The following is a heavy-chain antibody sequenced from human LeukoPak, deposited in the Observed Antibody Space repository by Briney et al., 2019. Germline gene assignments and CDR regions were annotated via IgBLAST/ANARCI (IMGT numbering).Heavy chain of an antibody. V-gene: IGHV4-30-2*01. D-gene: IGHD3-22*01. CDR3: AREQHPYYDSSGYSFFDY. CDR2: IYHSGST. J-gene: IGHJ4*02. Sequence: PSQTLSLTCAVSGVSISSGGYSWRWIRQPPGKGLEWIGYIYHSGSTYYNPSLKSRVTISVDRSKNQFSLKLSSVTAADTAVYYCAREQHPYYDSSGYSFFDYWGQGTLVTVSS. CDR1: GVSISSGGYS.